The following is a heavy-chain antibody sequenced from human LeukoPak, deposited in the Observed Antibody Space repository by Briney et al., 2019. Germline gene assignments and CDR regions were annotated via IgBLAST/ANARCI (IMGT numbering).Heavy chain of an antibody. V-gene: IGHV3-15*01. CDR1: GFTFSNAW. D-gene: IGHD3-10*02. CDR2: NKSKTDGRTT. CDR3: TTCACSY. Sequence: PGGSLRLSCAASGFTFSNAWMSWVRQAPGKGLEWVGRNKSKTDGRTTDYAAPVKGRFTISSDDSKNTLYLQMNSLKTEDTAVYYCTTCACSYWGQGTLVTVSS. J-gene: IGHJ4*02.